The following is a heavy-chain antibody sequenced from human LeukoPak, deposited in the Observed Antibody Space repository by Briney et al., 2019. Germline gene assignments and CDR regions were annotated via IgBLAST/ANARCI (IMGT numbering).Heavy chain of an antibody. D-gene: IGHD1-7*01. J-gene: IGHJ4*02. V-gene: IGHV6-1*01. CDR1: GETISSNGAS. CDR3: VRGNYNFDY. Sequence: SQTLSLTCAVSGETISSNGASWNWIRQSPSRGLEWLVRTYYRSKYYNDYAEFVKIRITVKPDTSNYQFSLQLNAVTPEDTAVYYCVRGNYNFDYWGQGTLVTVSS. CDR2: TYYRSKYYN.